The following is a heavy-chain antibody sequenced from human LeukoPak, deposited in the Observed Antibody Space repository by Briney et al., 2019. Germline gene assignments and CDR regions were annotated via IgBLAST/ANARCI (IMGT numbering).Heavy chain of an antibody. CDR1: GYTFTSNY. CDR2: IYPRDGST. V-gene: IGHV1-46*01. CDR3: ARGELKYYYDSSGYYNPPFDY. Sequence: ASVKVSCKASGYTFTSNYIHWVRQAPGQGLEWMGMIYPRDGSTSYAQKFQGRVTVTRDTSTSTVHMELSGLRSEDTAVYYCARGELKYYYDSSGYYNPPFDYWGQGTLVTVSS. J-gene: IGHJ4*02. D-gene: IGHD3-22*01.